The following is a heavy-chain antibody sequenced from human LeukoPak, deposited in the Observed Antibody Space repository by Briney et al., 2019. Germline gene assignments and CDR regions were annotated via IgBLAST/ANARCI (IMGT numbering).Heavy chain of an antibody. Sequence: SVKVSCRASGGSFSSYAANWVRQAPGQGLEWRGGIIPIFGTANYAQKFQGRVTITTDESTSTAYMELSSLRSEDTAVYYCARGRYGEYRKNHYYYYMDVWGKGTAVTISS. D-gene: IGHD4-17*01. J-gene: IGHJ6*03. CDR1: GGSFSSYA. CDR2: IIPIFGTA. V-gene: IGHV1-69*05. CDR3: ARGRYGEYRKNHYYYYMDV.